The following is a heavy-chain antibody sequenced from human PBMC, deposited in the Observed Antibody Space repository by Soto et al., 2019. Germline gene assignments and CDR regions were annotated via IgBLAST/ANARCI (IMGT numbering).Heavy chain of an antibody. Sequence: QVQLVQSGAEVKRPGSSVKVSCKASGDTFNFYSINWVRQAPGVGLEWVGRVNPILSMSNYAQRFQGRVTMTADKSTSTAYMELRSLRSEDTAIYYCASSYGSGSRAFDYWGQGALVTVSS. V-gene: IGHV1-69*02. CDR2: VNPILSMS. CDR3: ASSYGSGSRAFDY. D-gene: IGHD3-10*01. J-gene: IGHJ4*02. CDR1: GDTFNFYS.